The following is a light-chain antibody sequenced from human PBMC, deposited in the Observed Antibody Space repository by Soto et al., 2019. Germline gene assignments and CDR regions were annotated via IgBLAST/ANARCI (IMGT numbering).Light chain of an antibody. J-gene: IGLJ2*01. CDR2: RNN. Sequence: QLVLTQPPSASGTPGQRVSISCSGSNFNIGSKYVYWYQQLPGTAPKLLMYRNNQRPSGVPDRFSGFKSGSSASLAISGLRSEDEADYYCAAWDNSLGGPGFCGGTKLTVL. V-gene: IGLV1-47*01. CDR3: AAWDNSLGGPG. CDR1: NFNIGSKY.